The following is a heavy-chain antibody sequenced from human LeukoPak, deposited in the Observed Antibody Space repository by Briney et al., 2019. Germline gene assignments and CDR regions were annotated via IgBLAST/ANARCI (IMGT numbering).Heavy chain of an antibody. V-gene: IGHV1-18*01. CDR3: ARPLTYYYDSRGRQAFDI. J-gene: IGHJ3*02. CDR2: ISAYNGDT. CDR1: GYTFSNYS. D-gene: IGHD3-22*01. Sequence: ASVTVSCKASGYTFSNYSITWVRQAPGQGLEWMGWISAYNGDTSYAQKFQGRVTMTTDTSTSTAYMELRSLRSDDTAVYYCARPLTYYYDSRGRQAFDIWGRGTMVTVSS.